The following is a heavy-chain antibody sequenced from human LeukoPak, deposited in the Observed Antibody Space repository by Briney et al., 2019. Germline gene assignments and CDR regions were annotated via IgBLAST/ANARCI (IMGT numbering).Heavy chain of an antibody. V-gene: IGHV1-69*05. CDR3: ARDWPSDIVVVPAAIGRTESSAFDI. CDR1: GGTFSSYA. CDR2: IIPIFGTA. D-gene: IGHD2-2*01. J-gene: IGHJ3*02. Sequence: GASVKVSCKASGGTFSSYAISWVRQAPGQGLEWMGGIIPIFGTANYAQKFQGRVTITTDESTSTAYMELSSLRSEDTAVYYCARDWPSDIVVVPAAIGRTESSAFDIWGQGTMVTVSS.